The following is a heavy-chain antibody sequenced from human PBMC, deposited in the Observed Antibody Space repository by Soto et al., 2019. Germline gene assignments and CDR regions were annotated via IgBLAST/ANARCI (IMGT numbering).Heavy chain of an antibody. CDR1: GYTFTSYA. J-gene: IGHJ5*02. V-gene: IGHV1-3*01. D-gene: IGHD2-15*01. CDR2: INAGNGNT. CDR3: ARVRGYCSGGSCPYNGFDP. Sequence: QVQLVQSGAEVKKPGASVKVSCKASGYTFTSYAMPWVRQAPGQRLEWMGWINAGNGNTKYSQKFQGRVTITRDTAAITAYIARTRLRSEDTAVYSCARVRGYCSGGSCPYNGFDPWGQGTLVTVCS.